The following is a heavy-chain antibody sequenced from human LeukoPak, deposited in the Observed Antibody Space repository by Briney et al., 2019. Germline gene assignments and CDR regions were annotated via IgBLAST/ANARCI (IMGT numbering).Heavy chain of an antibody. CDR3: AREVGYYGSGSY. CDR2: INPNSGDT. Sequence: ASVKVSCKTSGYTFTTYFIHWVRQAPGQGLEWMGRINPNSGDTNHAQKFQGRVTMTRDTSTSTVYMELRSLRSEDTAVYYCAREVGYYGSGSYWGQGTLVTVSS. J-gene: IGHJ4*02. CDR1: GYTFTTYF. D-gene: IGHD3-10*01. V-gene: IGHV1-2*06.